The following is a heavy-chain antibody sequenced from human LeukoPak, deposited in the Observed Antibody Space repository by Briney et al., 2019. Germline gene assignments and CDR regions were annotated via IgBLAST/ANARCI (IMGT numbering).Heavy chain of an antibody. V-gene: IGHV3-48*03. CDR3: ARHAFVGVTAPSFDN. D-gene: IGHD2-21*02. Sequence: PGGSLRLSCAASGFTFSSYRMTWVRQAPGKGLEWVSYISRSGTTMYYADSVKGRFTVSRDNAKSSLYLQMDSLRAEDTAVYYCARHAFVGVTAPSFDNWGQGTLVTVSS. CDR1: GFTFSSYR. J-gene: IGHJ4*02. CDR2: ISRSGTTM.